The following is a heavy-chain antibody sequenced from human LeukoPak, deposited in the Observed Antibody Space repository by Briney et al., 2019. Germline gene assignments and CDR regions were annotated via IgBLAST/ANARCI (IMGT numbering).Heavy chain of an antibody. CDR2: IYYSGST. CDR3: ARQGWFGELLSPLDY. CDR1: GGSISSSSYY. V-gene: IGHV4-39*01. D-gene: IGHD3-10*01. Sequence: PSETLSLTCTVSGGSISSSSYYWGWIRQPPGKGLEWLGSIYYSGSTYYNPSLKSRVTISVDTSKNQFSLKLRSVTAADTAVYYCARQGWFGELLSPLDYWGQGTLVTVSS. J-gene: IGHJ4*02.